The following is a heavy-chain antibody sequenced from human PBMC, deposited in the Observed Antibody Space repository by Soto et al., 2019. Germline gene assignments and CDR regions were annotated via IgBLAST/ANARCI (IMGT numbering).Heavy chain of an antibody. CDR1: GYTFTGYY. CDR3: ARDIPVTRATKREFDF. D-gene: IGHD2-8*01. Sequence: QVQLVQSGAEVKKPGASVKVSCKASGYTFTGYYMHWVRQAPGQGLEWMGWINPNSGGTNHAQKFQVRVTMTRDTSISTAYMELSRLRSNDTAVYYCARDIPVTRATKREFDFWGQGTLVTVSS. CDR2: INPNSGGT. J-gene: IGHJ4*02. V-gene: IGHV1-2*02.